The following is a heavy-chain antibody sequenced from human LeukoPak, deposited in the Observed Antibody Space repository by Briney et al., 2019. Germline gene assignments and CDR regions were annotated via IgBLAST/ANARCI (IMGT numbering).Heavy chain of an antibody. D-gene: IGHD6-6*01. V-gene: IGHV1-69*05. CDR1: GGTFSSYA. CDR2: IIPIFGTA. Sequence: SVKVSCKASGGTFSSYAISWVRQAPGQGLEWMGGIIPIFGTANYAQKFQGRVTITTDESTSTAYMELSSLRSEDTAVYYCARSASIAARPFDYWGQGTLVTVSS. CDR3: ARSASIAARPFDY. J-gene: IGHJ4*02.